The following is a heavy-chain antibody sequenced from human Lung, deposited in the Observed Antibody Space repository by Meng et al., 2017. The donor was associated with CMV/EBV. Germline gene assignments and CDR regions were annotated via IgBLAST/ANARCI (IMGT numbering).Heavy chain of an antibody. Sequence: GRLQHSGPGLVKPSQTLSLTVTGYGGSTSSGDYYWSWIRQPPGKGLEWIGYIYYSGSTYYNPSLKSRVTISVDTSKNQFSLKLSSVTAADTAVYYCARALDTAMVTFDYWGQGTLVTVSS. J-gene: IGHJ4*02. V-gene: IGHV4-30-4*08. D-gene: IGHD5-18*01. CDR3: ARALDTAMVTFDY. CDR1: GGSTSSGDYY. CDR2: IYYSGST.